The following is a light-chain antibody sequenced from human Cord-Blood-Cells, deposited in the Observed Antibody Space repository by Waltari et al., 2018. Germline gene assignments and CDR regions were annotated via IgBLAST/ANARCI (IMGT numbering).Light chain of an antibody. CDR2: DAS. CDR1: QSVSSY. V-gene: IGKV3-11*01. Sequence: IVLTQSPATMSLSPGVRAPLSCSASQSVSSYLAWYQQKPGQAPRLLIYDASNRATRIPARFSGSGSGTDFTLTISSLEPEDFAVYYCQQRSNWPPLTFGGGTKVEIK. CDR3: QQRSNWPPLT. J-gene: IGKJ4*01.